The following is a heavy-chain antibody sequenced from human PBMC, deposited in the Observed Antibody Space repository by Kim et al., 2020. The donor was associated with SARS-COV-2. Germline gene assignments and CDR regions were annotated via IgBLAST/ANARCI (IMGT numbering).Heavy chain of an antibody. V-gene: IGHV4-39*07. D-gene: IGHD4-17*01. CDR2: IYYSGST. Sequence: SETLSLTCTVSGGSISSSSYYWGWIRQPPGKGLEWIGSIYYSGSTYYNPSLKSRVTISVDTSKNQFSLKLSSVTAADTAVYYCARVCLRSHNWFDPWGQGTLVTVSS. J-gene: IGHJ5*02. CDR3: ARVCLRSHNWFDP. CDR1: GGSISSSSYY.